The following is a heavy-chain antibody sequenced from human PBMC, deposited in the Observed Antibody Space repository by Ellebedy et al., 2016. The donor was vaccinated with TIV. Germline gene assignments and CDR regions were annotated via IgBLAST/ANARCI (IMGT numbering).Heavy chain of an antibody. Sequence: AASVKVSCKASGNTFTANYMHWVRQAPGQGLEWMGWMNPNSGNTAHARAFQGRVTVTRDLSISTVYMELSSLTSEDTAVYYCARRRQGSGITDFWGQGTMVTVSS. CDR1: GNTFTANY. V-gene: IGHV1-8*02. CDR2: MNPNSGNT. J-gene: IGHJ4*02. CDR3: ARRRQGSGITDF. D-gene: IGHD3-10*01.